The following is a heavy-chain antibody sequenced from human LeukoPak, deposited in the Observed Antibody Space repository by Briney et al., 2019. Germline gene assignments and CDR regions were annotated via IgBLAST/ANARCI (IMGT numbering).Heavy chain of an antibody. Sequence: GGSLRLSCAASGFTLSSYGMSWVRQAPGKGLDWVAFLRYDGSNTFYEDSVKGRFTLSRHISKNTLYLQMNSLTPADTAIYYCAKDPYGGTYPSYFDYWGQGTLVTVSS. CDR2: LRYDGSNT. CDR1: GFTLSSYG. J-gene: IGHJ4*02. D-gene: IGHD1-26*01. CDR3: AKDPYGGTYPSYFDY. V-gene: IGHV3-30*02.